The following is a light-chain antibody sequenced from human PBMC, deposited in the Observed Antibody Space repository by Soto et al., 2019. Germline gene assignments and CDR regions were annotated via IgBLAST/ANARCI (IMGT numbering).Light chain of an antibody. Sequence: DIQMTQSPSSLSASVGDRITITCRASQNINNYLNWYQQKPGKAPNLLIYAASSLQSGVPSRFSGGRSGTHFTLTIISLQPEDFSTYYCQQTYSSPPTFGHGTKVEIK. CDR1: QNINNY. V-gene: IGKV1-39*01. CDR3: QQTYSSPPT. CDR2: AAS. J-gene: IGKJ1*01.